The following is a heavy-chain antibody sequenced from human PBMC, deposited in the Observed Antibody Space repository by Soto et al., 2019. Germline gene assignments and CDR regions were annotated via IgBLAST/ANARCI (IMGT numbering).Heavy chain of an antibody. V-gene: IGHV4-31*03. CDR2: IYFTGNT. J-gene: IGHJ4*02. CDR3: ATTLYSSGPFAS. D-gene: IGHD6-25*01. Sequence: PSLPLPPTCPASGGSVNTGSNYWSWLRHHPGKGLEWIGYIYFTGNTYSNPSLKGRLTISMDKSKNQLSLKLNSVTAADTAVYHCATTLYSSGPFASWGPGTQVTVSS. CDR1: GGSVNTGSNY.